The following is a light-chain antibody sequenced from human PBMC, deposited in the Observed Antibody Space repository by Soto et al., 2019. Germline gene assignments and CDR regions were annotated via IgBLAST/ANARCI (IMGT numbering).Light chain of an antibody. J-gene: IGKJ1*01. CDR3: QQSYSTSWT. CDR2: GAS. CDR1: QSISTY. V-gene: IGKV1-39*01. Sequence: DIQMTQSPSSLSASVGDRVTITCRASQSISTYLNWYQQKPGKAPKLLIYGASSLQSGVPSGFSGTGSETDFTLTISSLQPEDFATYYCQQSYSTSWTFGQGTKVELK.